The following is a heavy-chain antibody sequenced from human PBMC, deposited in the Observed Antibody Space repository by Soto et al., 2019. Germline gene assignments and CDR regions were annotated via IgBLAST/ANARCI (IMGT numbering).Heavy chain of an antibody. CDR1: GYTFTNYG. CDR3: ARDLIGDILTGHNWFDP. V-gene: IGHV1-18*01. CDR2: INAYSGNT. Sequence: ASVKVSCKASGYTFTNYGISWVRQAPGQGFEWMGWINAYSGNTHSAQRLQGRVTMTTDTSTSTAYMELRSLRSDDTAVYYCARDLIGDILTGHNWFDPWGQGTLVTVSS. D-gene: IGHD3-9*01. J-gene: IGHJ5*02.